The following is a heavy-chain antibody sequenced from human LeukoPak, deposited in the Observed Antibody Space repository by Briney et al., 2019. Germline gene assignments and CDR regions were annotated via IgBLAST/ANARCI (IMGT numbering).Heavy chain of an antibody. J-gene: IGHJ4*02. CDR3: ARAGYSYGYVDY. CDR2: IYFSGST. D-gene: IGHD5-18*01. Sequence: SETLSLTCLVSGASSSSADHYWTWIRQPPGKGLEWVGYIYFSGSTYYNPSLKGRATISMDTSKSRFSLKMTSVTAADTAVYYCARAGYSYGYVDYWGQGTLVTVSS. V-gene: IGHV4-30-4*07. CDR1: GASSSSADHY.